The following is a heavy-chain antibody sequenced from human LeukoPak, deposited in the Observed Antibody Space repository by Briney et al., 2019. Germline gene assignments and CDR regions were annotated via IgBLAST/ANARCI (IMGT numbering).Heavy chain of an antibody. Sequence: GGSLRLSCAVSGFTFRTYWMHWVRQVPGEGLVWVSRINEDGSITNYADSVKGRFSISRDNAKNSLYLQMNSLRAEDTAVYYCARVGNSGSYFSPFDYWGQGTLVTVSS. CDR1: GFTFRTYW. V-gene: IGHV3-74*01. CDR3: ARVGNSGSYFSPFDY. J-gene: IGHJ4*02. CDR2: INEDGSIT. D-gene: IGHD1-26*01.